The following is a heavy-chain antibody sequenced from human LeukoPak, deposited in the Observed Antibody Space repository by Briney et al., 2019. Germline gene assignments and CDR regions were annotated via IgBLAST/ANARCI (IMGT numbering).Heavy chain of an antibody. Sequence: GGSLRLSCAGSGVTLSNFGIHWVRQAPGKGLQWVAFISYDGAITYYADSVKGRFTISRDNSKKTVDLQMNSLIAEDTAVYYCAKDFSRFVELLFFFGMDVWGQGTTVIISS. CDR3: AKDFSRFVELLFFFGMDV. D-gene: IGHD3-10*01. CDR2: ISYDGAIT. J-gene: IGHJ6*02. CDR1: GVTLSNFG. V-gene: IGHV3-30*18.